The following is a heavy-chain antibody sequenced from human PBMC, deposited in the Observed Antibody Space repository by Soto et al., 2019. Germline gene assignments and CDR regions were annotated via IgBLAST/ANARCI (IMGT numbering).Heavy chain of an antibody. CDR2: INHSGST. V-gene: IGHV4-34*01. CDR1: GGSFSGYY. CDR3: ASGRTHSGSVKSNWFDP. Sequence: SETLSLTCAVYGGSFSGYYWSWIRQPPGKGLEWIGEINHSGSTNYNPSLKSRVTISVDTSKNQFSLKLSSVTAADTAVYYCASGRTHSGSVKSNWFDPWGQGTLVTVSS. D-gene: IGHD3-10*01. J-gene: IGHJ5*02.